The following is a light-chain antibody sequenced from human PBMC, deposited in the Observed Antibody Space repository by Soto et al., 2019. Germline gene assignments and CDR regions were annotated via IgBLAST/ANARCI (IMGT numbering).Light chain of an antibody. V-gene: IGKV3-20*01. Sequence: EIALTQSPGTLSLSPGERATLSCRAGESVSSSYLAWYQQKPGQAPRLLIFGASSRATGTPDRFSGSGSGTDFTLTISRLEPEDFAVYYCQQYGSSRTFGQGTKVDIK. CDR3: QQYGSSRT. J-gene: IGKJ1*01. CDR2: GAS. CDR1: ESVSSSY.